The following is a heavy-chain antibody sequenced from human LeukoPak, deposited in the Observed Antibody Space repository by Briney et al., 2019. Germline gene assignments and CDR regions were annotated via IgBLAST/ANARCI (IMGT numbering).Heavy chain of an antibody. D-gene: IGHD1-1*01. CDR1: EFNFNNYW. CDR2: IKQDESER. CDR3: ARGTSMMSTTNRVVDY. Sequence: GGSLRLSCVASEFNFNNYWMHWVRQAPGKGLEWVANIKQDESERYYVDSVKGRFTISRDNTKNSVYLQMNSLRAEDTAVYYCARGTSMMSTTNRVVDYWGQGTLVTVSS. J-gene: IGHJ4*02. V-gene: IGHV3-7*01.